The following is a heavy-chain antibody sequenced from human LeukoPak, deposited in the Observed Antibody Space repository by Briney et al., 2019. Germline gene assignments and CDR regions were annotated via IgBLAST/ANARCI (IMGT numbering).Heavy chain of an antibody. Sequence: PSETLSLTCTVSGGSISSGSYYWSWIRQPAGKGPEWIGRIYTSGSTNCNPSLKSRVTISVDTSKNQFSLKLSSVTAADTAVYYCARGVNYYDSSGYAHARYFDYWGQGTLVTVSS. CDR2: IYTSGST. D-gene: IGHD3-22*01. J-gene: IGHJ4*02. CDR3: ARGVNYYDSSGYAHARYFDY. CDR1: GGSISSGSYY. V-gene: IGHV4-61*02.